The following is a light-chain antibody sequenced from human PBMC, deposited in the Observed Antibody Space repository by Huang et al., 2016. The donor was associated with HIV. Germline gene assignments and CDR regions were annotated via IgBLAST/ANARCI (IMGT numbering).Light chain of an antibody. CDR2: DSF. CDR1: QNINNY. CDR3: QQRGAWPLT. J-gene: IGKJ4*01. V-gene: IGKV3-11*01. Sequence: DIVLTQSQATLSLSPGQRATLSCRASQNINNYLVWYQQKPGQAPRLLIYDSFNRSTGIPARCSCSGSGTGFTLTINTLEPEDLAVYYCQQRGAWPLTFGGGTKVEIK.